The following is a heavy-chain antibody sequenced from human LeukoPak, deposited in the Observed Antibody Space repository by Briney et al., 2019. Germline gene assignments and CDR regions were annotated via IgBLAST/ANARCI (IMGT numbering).Heavy chain of an antibody. CDR3: ARGRDVKYYDYDWGKDRYTHVFDM. V-gene: IGHV4-34*01. D-gene: IGHD3-16*02. Sequence: SETLSLTCAVYDGSFTGYYWSWIRQPSGKGLEWIGDINHNRVTNYSPSLKSRVTISLDTSKNQFSLKLGSVTAADTVVYYCARGRDVKYYDYDWGKDRYTHVFDMWGRGTMVIVSS. J-gene: IGHJ3*02. CDR2: INHNRVT. CDR1: DGSFTGYY.